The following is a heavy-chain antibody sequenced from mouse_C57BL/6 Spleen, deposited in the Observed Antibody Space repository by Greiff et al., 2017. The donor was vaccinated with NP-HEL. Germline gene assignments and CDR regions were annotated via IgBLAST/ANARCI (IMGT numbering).Heavy chain of an antibody. CDR2: INPNNGGT. CDR3: ARGDYYGSSDVSWFAY. Sequence: EVQLQQSGPELVKPGASVKIPCKASGYTFTDYNMDWVKQSHGQSLEWIGDINPNNGGTIYNQKFKGKATLTVDKSSSTAYMELRSLTSEDTAVYYCARGDYYGSSDVSWFAYWGQGTRVTVSA. CDR1: GYTFTDYN. V-gene: IGHV1-18*01. J-gene: IGHJ3*01. D-gene: IGHD1-1*01.